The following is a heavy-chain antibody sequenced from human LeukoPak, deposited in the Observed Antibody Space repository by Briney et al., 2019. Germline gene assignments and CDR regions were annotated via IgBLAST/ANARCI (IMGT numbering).Heavy chain of an antibody. CDR3: AREAYYDILTGYPGWFDP. CDR1: GGSFSGYY. D-gene: IGHD3-9*01. CDR2: INHSGST. J-gene: IGHJ5*02. V-gene: IGHV4-34*01. Sequence: SETLSLTCAVYGGSFSGYYWSWIRQPPGKGLEWIGEINHSGSTNYNPSLKSRVTISVDTSKNQFSLKLSSVTAADTAVYYCAREAYYDILTGYPGWFDPWGQGTPVTVSS.